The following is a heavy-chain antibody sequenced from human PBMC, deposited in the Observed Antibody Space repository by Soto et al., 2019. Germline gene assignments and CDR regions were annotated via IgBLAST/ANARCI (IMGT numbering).Heavy chain of an antibody. CDR1: GGTFSSYT. D-gene: IGHD3-16*01. Sequence: QVQLVQSGAEVKKPGSSVKVSCKASGGTFSSYTISWVRQAPGQGLEWMGRIIPILGIANYAQKFQGRVTITADKSTSTAYMELISLRSEDTDVYYCARFLGAVFDIWCQGTMVTVSS. CDR2: IIPILGIA. CDR3: ARFLGAVFDI. V-gene: IGHV1-69*02. J-gene: IGHJ3*02.